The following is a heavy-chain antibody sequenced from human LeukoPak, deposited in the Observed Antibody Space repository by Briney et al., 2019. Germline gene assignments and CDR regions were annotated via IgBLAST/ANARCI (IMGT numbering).Heavy chain of an antibody. J-gene: IGHJ4*02. D-gene: IGHD3-10*01. CDR3: ARDGYYYGSGSYPPFDY. CDR1: GITFSSYG. CDR2: IWYDGSNK. V-gene: IGHV3-33*01. Sequence: GGSLRLSCAASGITFSSYGMHWVRQAPGKGLEWVAVIWYDGSNKYYADSVKGRFTIFRDNSKNTLYLQMNSLRAEDTAVYYCARDGYYYGSGSYPPFDYWGQGTLATVSS.